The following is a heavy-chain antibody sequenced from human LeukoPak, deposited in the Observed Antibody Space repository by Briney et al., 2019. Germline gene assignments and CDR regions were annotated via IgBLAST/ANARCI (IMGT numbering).Heavy chain of an antibody. Sequence: SVKVSCKASGGTFISYAISWVRQAPGQGLEWMGRIIPILGIANYAQKFQSRVTITADKSTSTAYMELSSLRSEDTAVYYCARANCGSTSCYPDYWGQGTLVTVSS. CDR2: IIPILGIA. J-gene: IGHJ4*02. D-gene: IGHD2-2*01. CDR3: ARANCGSTSCYPDY. CDR1: GGTFISYA. V-gene: IGHV1-69*04.